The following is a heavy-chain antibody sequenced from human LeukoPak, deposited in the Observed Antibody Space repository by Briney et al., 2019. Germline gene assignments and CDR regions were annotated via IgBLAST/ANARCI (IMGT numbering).Heavy chain of an antibody. V-gene: IGHV4-34*01. CDR1: GGSFSGYY. Sequence: SETLSLTCAVYGGSFSGYYWSWIRQPPGKGLEWIGEINHSGSTNYNPSLKSRVTISVDTSKNQFSLKLSSVTAADTAVYYCARDGGYSSSWYGAFDIWGQGTMVTVSS. CDR3: ARDGGYSSSWYGAFDI. J-gene: IGHJ3*02. D-gene: IGHD6-13*01. CDR2: INHSGST.